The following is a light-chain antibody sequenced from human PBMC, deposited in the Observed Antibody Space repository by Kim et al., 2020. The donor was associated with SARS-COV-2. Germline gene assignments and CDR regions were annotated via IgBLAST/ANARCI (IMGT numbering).Light chain of an antibody. J-gene: IGLJ3*02. CDR2: DVS. Sequence: QSALTQPRSVSGSPGQPVTISCTGTSSDVGDYDLVSWYQQLPGTAPTLIISDVSKRPSGVPDRFSGSKSGNTASLTISGLQAEDEADYYCCSYAGRYTWVFGGGTRLTVL. CDR1: SSDVGDYDL. CDR3: CSYAGRYTWV. V-gene: IGLV2-11*01.